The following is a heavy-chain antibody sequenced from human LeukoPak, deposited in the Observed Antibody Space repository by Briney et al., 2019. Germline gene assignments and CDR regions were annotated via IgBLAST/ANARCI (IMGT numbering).Heavy chain of an antibody. V-gene: IGHV1-69*05. D-gene: IGHD3-22*01. CDR2: IIPIFGTA. CDR3: ARDRYYDSSGYHISEYYFDY. J-gene: IGHJ4*02. CDR1: GGTFSSYA. Sequence: VASVKVSCKASGGTFSSYAISWVRQAPGQGLEWMGGIIPIFGTANYAQKFQGRVTITTDESTSTAYMELSSLRSEDTAVYYCARDRYYDSSGYHISEYYFDYWGQGTLVTVSS.